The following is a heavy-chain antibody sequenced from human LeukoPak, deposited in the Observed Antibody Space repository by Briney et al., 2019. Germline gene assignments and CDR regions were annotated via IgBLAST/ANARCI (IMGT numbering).Heavy chain of an antibody. CDR2: IIPIFGTA. Sequence: ASVKVSCKASGGTFSSYAISWVRQAPGQGLEWMGGIIPIFGTANYAQKFQGRVTITADESTSTAYMELSSPRPEDTAVYYCARVPGIFGVVIMRYYYMDVWGKGTTVTVSS. V-gene: IGHV1-69*13. CDR3: ARVPGIFGVVIMRYYYMDV. J-gene: IGHJ6*03. CDR1: GGTFSSYA. D-gene: IGHD3-3*01.